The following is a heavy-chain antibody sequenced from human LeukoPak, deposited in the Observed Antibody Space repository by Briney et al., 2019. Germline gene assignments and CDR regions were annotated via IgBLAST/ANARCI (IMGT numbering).Heavy chain of an antibody. CDR3: ARDRLWFGANAFDI. D-gene: IGHD3-10*01. J-gene: IGHJ3*02. CDR2: ISSSSSYI. CDR1: GFTFSSYS. Sequence: GGSLRLSCAASGFTFSSYSMNWVRQAPGKGLEWVSSISSSSSYIYYADSVKGRFTISRDNAKNSLYLQMNSLRAEDTAVYYCARDRLWFGANAFDIWGQGTMVTVSS. V-gene: IGHV3-21*01.